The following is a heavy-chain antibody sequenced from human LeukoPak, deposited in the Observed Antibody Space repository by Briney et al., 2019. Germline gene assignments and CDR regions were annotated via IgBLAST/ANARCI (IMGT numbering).Heavy chain of an antibody. V-gene: IGHV3-7*05. CDR1: GFTFSDYW. Sequence: GGSLRLSCVASGFTFSDYWMSWVRQAPGKGLEWVANINRDGSETYYLDSVKGRFTISRDNGRNSVYLQMNSLRADDTAVYYCARDFGGNSIDYWGQGTLVPVSA. D-gene: IGHD4-23*01. CDR3: ARDFGGNSIDY. J-gene: IGHJ4*02. CDR2: INRDGSET.